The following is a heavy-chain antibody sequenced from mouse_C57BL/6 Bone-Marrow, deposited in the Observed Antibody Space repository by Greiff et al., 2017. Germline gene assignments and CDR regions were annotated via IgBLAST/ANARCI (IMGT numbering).Heavy chain of an antibody. CDR3: ARFPSIYYYGSSPFYAMDY. D-gene: IGHD1-1*01. CDR1: GYTFTSYW. V-gene: IGHV1-52*01. CDR2: IDPSDSET. J-gene: IGHJ4*01. Sequence: QVQLQQPGAELVRPGSSVKLSCKASGYTFTSYWMHWVKQRPIQGLEWIGNIDPSDSETHYNQKFKDKATLTVDKSSSTAYMQLSSLTSEDSAVYYSARFPSIYYYGSSPFYAMDYWGQGTSVTVSS.